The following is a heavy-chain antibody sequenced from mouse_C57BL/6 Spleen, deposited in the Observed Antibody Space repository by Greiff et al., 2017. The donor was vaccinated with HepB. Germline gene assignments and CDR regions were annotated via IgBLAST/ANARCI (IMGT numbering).Heavy chain of an antibody. CDR3: VKDYGAWFAY. D-gene: IGHD2-4*01. Sequence: EVHLVESGGGLVQPKGSLKLSCAASGFSFNTYAMNWVRQAPGKGLEWVARIRSKSNNYATYYADSVKDRFTISRDDSESMLYLQMNNLKTEDTAMYYCVKDYGAWFAYWGQGTLVTVSA. V-gene: IGHV10-1*01. CDR1: GFSFNTYA. CDR2: IRSKSNNYAT. J-gene: IGHJ3*01.